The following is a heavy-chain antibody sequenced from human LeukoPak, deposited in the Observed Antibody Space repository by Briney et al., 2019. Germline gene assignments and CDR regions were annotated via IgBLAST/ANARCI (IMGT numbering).Heavy chain of an antibody. V-gene: IGHV3-21*04. Sequence: GGSLRLSCAASGFTFSSYSMNWIRQAPGKGLEWVSSISSSTSYIYYADSVKGRFTISKDNAKNSLYLQMSNLRAEDTAVYFCARGGGLDVWGQGATVTVSS. CDR3: ARGGGLDV. CDR1: GFTFSSYS. D-gene: IGHD3-16*01. J-gene: IGHJ6*02. CDR2: ISSSTSYI.